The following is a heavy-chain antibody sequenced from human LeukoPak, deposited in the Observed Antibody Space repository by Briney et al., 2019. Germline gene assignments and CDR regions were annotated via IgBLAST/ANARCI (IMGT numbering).Heavy chain of an antibody. Sequence: GASVKVSCKASGYAFTGYYMHWVRQAPGQGLEWMGWINPNSGGTNYAQKFQGRVTMTEDTSTDTAYMELSSLRSEDTAVYYCATIVGATPPTYYFDYWGRGTLVTVSS. CDR3: ATIVGATPPTYYFDY. J-gene: IGHJ4*02. CDR1: GYAFTGYY. CDR2: INPNSGGT. V-gene: IGHV1-2*02. D-gene: IGHD1-26*01.